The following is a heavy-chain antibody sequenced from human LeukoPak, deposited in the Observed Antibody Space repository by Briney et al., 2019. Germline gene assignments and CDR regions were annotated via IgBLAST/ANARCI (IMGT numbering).Heavy chain of an antibody. Sequence: PSETLSLTCTVSGGSISSYYWSWIRQPPGKGLEWTGYIYYSGSTNYNTSLKSRVTISVDTSKNQFSLKLSSVTAADTAVYYCAGGEVIAAAAAAFDYWGQGTLVTVSS. CDR2: IYYSGST. J-gene: IGHJ4*02. CDR3: AGGEVIAAAAAAFDY. CDR1: GGSISSYY. D-gene: IGHD6-13*01. V-gene: IGHV4-59*01.